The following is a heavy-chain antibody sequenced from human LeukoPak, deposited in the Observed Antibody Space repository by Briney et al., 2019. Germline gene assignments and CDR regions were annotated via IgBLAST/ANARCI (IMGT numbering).Heavy chain of an antibody. CDR3: ARGLPTIFGVVISPYYYYYMDV. Sequence: PGGSLRLSCAASGFTFSSYWMHWVRQAPGKGLVWVSRINTDGSSTSYADSVKGRFTISRDNAKNTLYLQMNSLRAEDTAVYYCARGLPTIFGVVISPYYYYYMDVWGKGTTVTVSS. D-gene: IGHD3-3*01. CDR1: GFTFSSYW. V-gene: IGHV3-74*01. J-gene: IGHJ6*03. CDR2: INTDGSST.